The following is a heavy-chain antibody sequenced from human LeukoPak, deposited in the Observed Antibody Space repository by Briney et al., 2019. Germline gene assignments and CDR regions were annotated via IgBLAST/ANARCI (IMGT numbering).Heavy chain of an antibody. CDR1: GFTFSGYA. V-gene: IGHV3-23*01. CDR3: AKGLYSSRCDGFNT. D-gene: IGHD6-13*01. Sequence: GGSLRLSCAASGFTFSGYAMSWVRQAPGKGPEWVSAITDSGGATYYADSVKGRFTICRDNSGNTLYLQMNSLRAEDTALYYCAKGLYSSRCDGFNTLGQGRMITVSS. J-gene: IGHJ3*02. CDR2: ITDSGGAT.